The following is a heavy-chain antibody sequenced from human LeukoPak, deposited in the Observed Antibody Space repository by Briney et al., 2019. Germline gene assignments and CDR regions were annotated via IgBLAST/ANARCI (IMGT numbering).Heavy chain of an antibody. CDR3: ARGRIAAAGTASNWFDP. V-gene: IGHV5-51*01. D-gene: IGHD6-13*01. CDR1: GYSFTSYW. Sequence: GESLKISCKGSGYSFTSYWIAWVRQMPGKGLEWMGIIYPGDSDTRYSPSFQGQVTISADESTSTAYLQWSSLKASDTAMYYCARGRIAAAGTASNWFDPWGQGTLVTVSS. J-gene: IGHJ5*02. CDR2: IYPGDSDT.